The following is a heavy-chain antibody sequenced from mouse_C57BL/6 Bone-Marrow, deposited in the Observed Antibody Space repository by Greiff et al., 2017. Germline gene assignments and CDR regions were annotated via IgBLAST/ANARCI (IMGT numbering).Heavy chain of an antibody. V-gene: IGHV1-63*01. CDR1: GYTFTNYW. CDR3: ARGEGSYFDY. D-gene: IGHD2-13*01. Sequence: VQVVESGAELVRPGTSVKMSCKASGYTFTNYWIGWAKQRPGHGLEWIGDIYPGGGYTNYNAKFKGKATLTADKSSSTAYMQFSSLTSEDSAIYYCARGEGSYFDYWGQGTTLTVSS. J-gene: IGHJ2*01. CDR2: IYPGGGYT.